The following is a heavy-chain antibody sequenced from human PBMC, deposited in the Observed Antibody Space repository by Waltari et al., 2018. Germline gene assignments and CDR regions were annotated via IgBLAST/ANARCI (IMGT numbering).Heavy chain of an antibody. V-gene: IGHV3-30*18. CDR1: GFTFSSYG. CDR2: IWYDGSNK. Sequence: QVQLVESGGGVVQPGRSLRLSCAASGFTFSSYGLHWVRQAPGKGLEWVAVIWYDGSNKYYADSVKGRFTISRDNSKNTLYLQMNSLRAEDTAMYYCAKDYTRGYSSSWYVYPAFDIWGQGTMVTVSS. D-gene: IGHD6-13*01. J-gene: IGHJ3*02. CDR3: AKDYTRGYSSSWYVYPAFDI.